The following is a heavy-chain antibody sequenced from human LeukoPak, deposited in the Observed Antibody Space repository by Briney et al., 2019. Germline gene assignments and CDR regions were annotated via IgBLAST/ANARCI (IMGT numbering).Heavy chain of an antibody. CDR3: ARDSVTVTTPYFDY. Sequence: RASVKVSCKASGGSFSSYAISWVRQAPGQGLEWMGWINPNSGGTNYAPNFQGWVTMTRDTSISTAYMELSRLRSDDTAVYYCARDSVTVTTPYFDYWGQGTLVTVPS. J-gene: IGHJ4*02. CDR2: INPNSGGT. CDR1: GGSFSSYA. V-gene: IGHV1-2*04. D-gene: IGHD4-17*01.